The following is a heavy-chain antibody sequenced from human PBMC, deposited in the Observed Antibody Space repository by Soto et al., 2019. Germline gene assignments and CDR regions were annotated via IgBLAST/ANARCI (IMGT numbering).Heavy chain of an antibody. V-gene: IGHV4-34*01. CDR2: INHSGST. J-gene: IGHJ6*02. D-gene: IGHD6-13*01. CDR3: ASRGDSSSWYRWGYYYGMDV. Sequence: SETLSLTCAVYGGSFSGYYWSWIRQPPGKGLEWIGEINHSGSTNYNPSLKSRVTISVDTSKNQFSLKLSSVTAADTAVYYCASRGDSSSWYRWGYYYGMDVWGQGTTVTVSS. CDR1: GGSFSGYY.